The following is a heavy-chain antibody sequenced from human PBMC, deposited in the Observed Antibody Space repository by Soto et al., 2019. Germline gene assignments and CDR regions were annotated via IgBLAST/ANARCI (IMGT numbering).Heavy chain of an antibody. V-gene: IGHV4-59*01. CDR1: GGSISSYY. D-gene: IGHD1-7*01. Sequence: TSETLSLTCTVSGGSISSYYWSWIRQPPGKGLEWIGYIYYSGSTNYNPSLKSRVTISVDTSKNQFSLKLSSVTAADTAVYYCARNYGHAFDIWGQGTMVTVSS. J-gene: IGHJ3*02. CDR2: IYYSGST. CDR3: ARNYGHAFDI.